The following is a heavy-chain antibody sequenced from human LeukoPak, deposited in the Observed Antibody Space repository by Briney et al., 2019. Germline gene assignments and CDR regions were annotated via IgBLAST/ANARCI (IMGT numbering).Heavy chain of an antibody. Sequence: SETLSLTCAVYGGSFSGYYWSWIRQHPGKGLEWIGYIYYSGSTYYNPSLKSRVTISVDTSKNQFSLKLSSVTAADTAVYYCARAQGGSGRGSYFDYWGQGTLVTVSS. CDR3: ARAQGGSGRGSYFDY. V-gene: IGHV4-31*11. CDR2: IYYSGST. D-gene: IGHD3-10*01. J-gene: IGHJ4*02. CDR1: GGSFSGYY.